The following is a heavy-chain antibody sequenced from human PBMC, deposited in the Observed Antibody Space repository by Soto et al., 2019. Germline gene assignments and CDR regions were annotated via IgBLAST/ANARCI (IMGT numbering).Heavy chain of an antibody. D-gene: IGHD7-27*01. CDR2: IYSGGST. J-gene: IGHJ6*02. CDR1: GFTVSSNY. CDR3: ARDPGDKSRWGGPYYYGMDV. Sequence: GGSLRLSCAASGFTVSSNYMSWVRQAPGKGLEWVSVIYSGGSTYYADSVKGRFTISRDNSKNTLYLQMNSLRAEDTAVDYCARDPGDKSRWGGPYYYGMDVWGQGTTVTVSS. V-gene: IGHV3-53*01.